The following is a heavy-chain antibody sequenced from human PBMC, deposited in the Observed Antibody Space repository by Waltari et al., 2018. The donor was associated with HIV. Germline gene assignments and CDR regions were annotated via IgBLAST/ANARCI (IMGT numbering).Heavy chain of an antibody. V-gene: IGHV3-9*01. Sequence: EVQLLESGGGLVQPGRSLRLSCAASGFTFDDYAMHWVRQPPGKGLEWVSGISWNSGSIDYADAVKGRFTISRDNTKNSLYLQMNSVRAEDTALYYCAKDRGPFIAVAGTWGQGTLVTVSS. CDR1: GFTFDDYA. CDR3: AKDRGPFIAVAGT. D-gene: IGHD6-19*01. CDR2: ISWNSGSI. J-gene: IGHJ5*02.